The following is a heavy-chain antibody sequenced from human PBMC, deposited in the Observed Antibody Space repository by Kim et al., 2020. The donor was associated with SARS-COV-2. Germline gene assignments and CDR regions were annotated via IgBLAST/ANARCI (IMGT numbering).Heavy chain of an antibody. CDR1: GYTFTAYY. CDR2: INLDSGGA. J-gene: IGHJ3*02. V-gene: IGHV1-2*06. CDR3: ARGGHNNYPAFDI. D-gene: IGHD4-4*01. Sequence: ASVKVSCKASGYTFTAYYIHWVRQAPGQGLEWVARINLDSGGANSAQNFQGRVTVTRDTSINTAYMDLNSLISDDTAIYYCARGGHNNYPAFDIWGQGT.